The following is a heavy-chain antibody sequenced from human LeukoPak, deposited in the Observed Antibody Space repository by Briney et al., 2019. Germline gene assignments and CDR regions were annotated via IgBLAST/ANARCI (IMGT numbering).Heavy chain of an antibody. V-gene: IGHV3-21*01. D-gene: IGHD2-15*01. CDR1: GFPFSIYT. CDR2: ISGSSNDI. J-gene: IGHJ4*02. CDR3: ATDYYCSGGSCYPPD. Sequence: GGPLRLSCAASGFPFSIYTMNWVRQAPGKGLEWVSSISGSSNDIYYADSVKGRFTISRDNAKNSLYLQMNSLRAEDTAVYYCATDYYCSGGSCYPPDWGQGTLVTVSS.